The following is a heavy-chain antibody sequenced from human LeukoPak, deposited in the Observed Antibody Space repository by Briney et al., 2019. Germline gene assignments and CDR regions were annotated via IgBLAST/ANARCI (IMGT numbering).Heavy chain of an antibody. CDR2: IYYSGST. J-gene: IGHJ3*02. V-gene: IGHV4-59*01. CDR1: GGSFSGYY. CDR3: ARDLMVDPAFDI. Sequence: SETLSLTCAVYGGSFSGYYWSWIRQPPGKGLEWIGYIYYSGSTNYNPSLKSRVTISVDTSKNQFSLKLSSVTAADTAVYYCARDLMVDPAFDIWGQGTMVTVSS. D-gene: IGHD2-8*02.